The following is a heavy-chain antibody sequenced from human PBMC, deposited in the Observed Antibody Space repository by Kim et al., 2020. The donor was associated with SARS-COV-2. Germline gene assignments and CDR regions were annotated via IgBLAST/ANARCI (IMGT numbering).Heavy chain of an antibody. Sequence: ASVKVSCKASGYTFTSYGISWVRQAPGQGLEWMGWISAYNGNTNYSQKLQGRVTMTTDTSTSTAYMELRSLRSDDTAVYYCAREGIYCSSTSCYTLGEGDYYYYGMDVWGQGTTVTVSS. D-gene: IGHD2-2*02. CDR3: AREGIYCSSTSCYTLGEGDYYYYGMDV. CDR1: GYTFTSYG. CDR2: ISAYNGNT. V-gene: IGHV1-18*01. J-gene: IGHJ6*02.